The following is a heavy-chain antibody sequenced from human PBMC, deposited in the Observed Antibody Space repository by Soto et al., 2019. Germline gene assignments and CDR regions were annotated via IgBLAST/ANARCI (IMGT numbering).Heavy chain of an antibody. V-gene: IGHV3-9*01. D-gene: IGHD3-9*01. J-gene: IGHJ6*02. Sequence: EVQLVESGGGLIQPGRSLRLSCAASGLTVDDYAMHWVRQAPGKGLEWVSGISGNSGSIGYADSVKGRFTISRDNAKNSLYLQMNSLRDEDTALHYCAKVRYLDLLFRDGMDVWGQGTKVTVSS. CDR3: AKVRYLDLLFRDGMDV. CDR2: ISGNSGSI. CDR1: GLTVDDYA.